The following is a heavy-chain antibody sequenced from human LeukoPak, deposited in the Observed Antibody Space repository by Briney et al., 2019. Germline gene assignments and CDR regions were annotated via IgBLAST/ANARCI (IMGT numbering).Heavy chain of an antibody. CDR2: IYYSGTT. Sequence: RTSETLSLTCTVSGGSISSYYWSWIRQPPGKGLEWIGYIYYSGTTNYNPPLKSRVTISVDTSKNQFSLKLSSVTAADTAVYYCARTFSGSFYYYGMDVWGQGTTVTVSS. CDR1: GGSISSYY. D-gene: IGHD1-26*01. V-gene: IGHV4-59*01. CDR3: ARTFSGSFYYYGMDV. J-gene: IGHJ6*02.